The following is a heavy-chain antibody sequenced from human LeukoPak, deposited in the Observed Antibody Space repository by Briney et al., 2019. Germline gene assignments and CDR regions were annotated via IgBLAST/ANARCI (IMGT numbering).Heavy chain of an antibody. CDR3: AREVVPAATYMDV. J-gene: IGHJ6*03. V-gene: IGHV1-2*02. D-gene: IGHD2-2*01. CDR1: GYTFTAYY. CDR2: INPNSAVT. Sequence: ASVKVSCKASGYTFTAYYMYWVRQAPGQGLEWMGWINPNSAVTNYAQKFQGRVTMTRDTSISTAYMELSRLRSDDTAVYYCAREVVPAATYMDVWGKGTTVTISS.